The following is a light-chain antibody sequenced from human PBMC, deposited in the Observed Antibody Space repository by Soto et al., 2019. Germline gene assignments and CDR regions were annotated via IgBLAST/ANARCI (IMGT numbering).Light chain of an antibody. J-gene: IGKJ2*01. CDR2: GAS. Sequence: ENVLTQSPGTLSSSPGERATLSCRASQSVRNNYLAWYQQKPGQAPRLLIFGASIRATGIPDRFSGSGSGTDFTLTISRLEPEDFAVFYCHQYDGAPHTFGQGTKLESK. V-gene: IGKV3-20*01. CDR1: QSVRNNY. CDR3: HQYDGAPHT.